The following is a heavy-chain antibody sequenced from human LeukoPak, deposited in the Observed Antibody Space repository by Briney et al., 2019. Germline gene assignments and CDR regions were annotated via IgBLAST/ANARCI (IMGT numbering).Heavy chain of an antibody. CDR1: GFTFSDYY. J-gene: IGHJ4*02. Sequence: GGSLRLSCAASGFTFSDYYMSWVRQAPGKGLEWVANIKQDGSEKYYVDSVKGRFTISRDNAKNSLYLQMNSLRAEDTAVYYCARAKWELPLDYWGQGTLVTVSS. D-gene: IGHD1-26*01. CDR2: IKQDGSEK. CDR3: ARAKWELPLDY. V-gene: IGHV3-7*01.